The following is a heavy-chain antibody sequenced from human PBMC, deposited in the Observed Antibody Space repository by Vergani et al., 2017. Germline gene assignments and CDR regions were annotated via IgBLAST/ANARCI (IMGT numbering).Heavy chain of an antibody. CDR3: ARGAEYNWNYNLWYFDL. V-gene: IGHV1-8*01. J-gene: IGHJ2*01. CDR2: MNPNSGNT. Sequence: QVQLVQSGAEVKKPGASVKVSCKASGYTFTSYDINWVRQATGQGLEWMGWMNPNSGNTGYAQKFQGRVTMTRNTYISTAYMELSSLRSEDTAVYYCARGAEYNWNYNLWYFDLWGRGTLVTVSS. D-gene: IGHD1-7*01. CDR1: GYTFTSYD.